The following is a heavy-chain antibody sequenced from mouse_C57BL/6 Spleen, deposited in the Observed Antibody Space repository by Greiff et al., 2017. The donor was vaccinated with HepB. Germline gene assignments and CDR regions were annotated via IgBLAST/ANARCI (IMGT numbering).Heavy chain of an antibody. J-gene: IGHJ1*03. CDR2: ISNGGGST. Sequence: EVQLVESGGGLVQPGGSLKLSCAASGFTFSDYYMYWVRQTPEKRLEWVAYISNGGGSTYYPDTVKGRFTISRDNAKNTLYLQMSRLKSEDTAMYYSARHEIQYYGSSYGYFDVWGTGTTVTVSS. V-gene: IGHV5-12*01. D-gene: IGHD1-1*01. CDR3: ARHEIQYYGSSYGYFDV. CDR1: GFTFSDYY.